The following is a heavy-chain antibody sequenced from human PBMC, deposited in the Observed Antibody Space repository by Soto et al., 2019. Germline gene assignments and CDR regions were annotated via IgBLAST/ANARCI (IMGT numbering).Heavy chain of an antibody. CDR1: GYTFTSYY. Sequence: ASVKVSCKASGYTFTSYYMDWVRRAPGQGLEWMGIINPSGGSTSYAQKFQGRVTMTRDTSTSTVYMELSSLRSEDTAVYYCARGVFGYRSSLYFDYWGQGTLVTVSS. CDR2: INPSGGST. V-gene: IGHV1-46*01. CDR3: ARGVFGYRSSLYFDY. J-gene: IGHJ4*02. D-gene: IGHD3-10*02.